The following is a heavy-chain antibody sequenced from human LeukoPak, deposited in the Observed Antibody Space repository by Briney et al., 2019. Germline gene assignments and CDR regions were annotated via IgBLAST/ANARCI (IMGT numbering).Heavy chain of an antibody. V-gene: IGHV3-30*04. CDR1: GFTFSSYA. J-gene: IGHJ4*02. CDR2: ISYDGSNK. CDR3: ARDRPLLIHSSSWYEPTGVFDY. Sequence: GRSLRLSCAASGFTFSSYAMHWVRQAPGKGLEWVAVISYDGSNKYYADSVKGRFTISRDNSKNTLYLQMNSLRAEDTAVYYCARDRPLLIHSSSWYEPTGVFDYWGQGTLVTVSS. D-gene: IGHD6-13*01.